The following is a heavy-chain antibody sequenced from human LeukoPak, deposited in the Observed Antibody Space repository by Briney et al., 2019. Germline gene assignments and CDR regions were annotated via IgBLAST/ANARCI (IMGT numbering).Heavy chain of an antibody. V-gene: IGHV6-1*01. J-gene: IGHJ6*02. CDR1: GDSVSSNSAA. CDR3: ASPEYCSSTSCPPPAGGGDYYYYGMDV. D-gene: IGHD2-2*01. CDR2: TYYRSKWYN. Sequence: SQTLSLTCAISGDSVSSNSAAWNWIRQSPSRGLEWLGRTYYRSKWYNDYAVSVKSRITINPDTSKNQFSLQLNSVTPEDTAVYYCASPEYCSSTSCPPPAGGGDYYYYGMDVWGQGTTVTVSS.